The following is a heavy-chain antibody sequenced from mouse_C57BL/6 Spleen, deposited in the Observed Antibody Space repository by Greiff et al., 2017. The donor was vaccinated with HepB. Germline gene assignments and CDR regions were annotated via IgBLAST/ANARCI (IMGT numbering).Heavy chain of an antibody. D-gene: IGHD1-2*01. CDR2: ISYSGST. Sequence: DVHLVESGPGLVKPSQSLSLTCTVTGYSITSGYGWNWIRQFPGNKLEWMGYISYSGSTNYNPSLKSRIPITRDTSKNQFFLQLNSVTTEDTATYYCARTARIKYWGQGTTLTVSS. V-gene: IGHV3-2*02. CDR1: GYSITSGYG. J-gene: IGHJ2*01. CDR3: ARTARIKY.